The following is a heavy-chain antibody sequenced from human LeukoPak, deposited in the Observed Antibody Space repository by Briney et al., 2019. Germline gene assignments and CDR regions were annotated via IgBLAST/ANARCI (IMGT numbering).Heavy chain of an antibody. CDR2: ISSSSSTI. Sequence: PGGSLRLSCAASGFTFSSYSMNWVRQAPGKGLEWVSYISSSSSTIYYADSVKGRFTISRDNAKNSLYLQMNSLRAEDTAVYYCARDTSVTTPDYWGQGTLVTVFS. V-gene: IGHV3-48*04. D-gene: IGHD4-17*01. CDR1: GFTFSSYS. CDR3: ARDTSVTTPDY. J-gene: IGHJ4*02.